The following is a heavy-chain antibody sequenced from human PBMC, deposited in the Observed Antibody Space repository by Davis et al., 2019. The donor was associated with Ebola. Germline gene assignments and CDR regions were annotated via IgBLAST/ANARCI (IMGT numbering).Heavy chain of an antibody. CDR2: IWFDGNNK. V-gene: IGHV3-33*01. Sequence: PGGSLRLSCVASGFSFSDYAMHWARQAPDKGLEWVVDIWFDGNNKFYGDSVKGRFTISRDNSKNTVYLQMNSLRADETAVYYCARGQRLSEYWGLGTLVTVSS. CDR3: ARGQRLSEY. CDR1: GFSFSDYA. J-gene: IGHJ4*02.